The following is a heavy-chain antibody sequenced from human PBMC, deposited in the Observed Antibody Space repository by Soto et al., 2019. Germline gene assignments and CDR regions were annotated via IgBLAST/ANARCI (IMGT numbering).Heavy chain of an antibody. CDR2: IKEDGSDK. D-gene: IGHD3-10*01. V-gene: IGHV3-7*01. J-gene: IGHJ4*02. CDR3: ARSGSEVDY. CDR1: GFTFSHYW. Sequence: EVQLVESGGDLVQPGGSLRLSCAVSGFTFSHYWMTWVRQAPGKGLEWVANIKEDGSDKNYVDSVKGRFTISRDNAKNLLYLQMNSLRAEDTAVYYCARSGSEVDYWGQGTLVIVSS.